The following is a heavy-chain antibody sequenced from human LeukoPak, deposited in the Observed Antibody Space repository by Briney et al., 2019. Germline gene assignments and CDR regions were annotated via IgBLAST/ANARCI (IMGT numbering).Heavy chain of an antibody. J-gene: IGHJ4*02. D-gene: IGHD3-10*01. Sequence: SETLSLTCTVSGGSISSYYWSWIRQPPGKGLEWIGYIYYSGSTNYNPSLKSRVTISVDTSKNQFSLKLTSVTAADTAVYYCARGYGSGSYYNYWGQGTLVTVSS. V-gene: IGHV4-59*12. CDR1: GGSISSYY. CDR2: IYYSGST. CDR3: ARGYGSGSYYNY.